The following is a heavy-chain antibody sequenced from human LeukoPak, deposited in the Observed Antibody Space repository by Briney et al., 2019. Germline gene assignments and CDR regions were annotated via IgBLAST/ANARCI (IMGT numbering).Heavy chain of an antibody. CDR3: ARVPQWELPY. Sequence: SGGTLRLSCAASGFTFSSYSMNWVRQAPGKGLEWVSYISSSSSTIYYADSVKGRFTISRDNAKNSLYLQMNSLRAEDTAVYYCARVPQWELPYWGQGTLVTVSS. CDR2: ISSSSSTI. D-gene: IGHD1-26*01. CDR1: GFTFSSYS. V-gene: IGHV3-48*01. J-gene: IGHJ4*02.